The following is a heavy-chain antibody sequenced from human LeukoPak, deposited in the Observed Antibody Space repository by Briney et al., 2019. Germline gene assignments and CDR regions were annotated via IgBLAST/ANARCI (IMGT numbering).Heavy chain of an antibody. D-gene: IGHD2-2*01. J-gene: IGHJ5*02. Sequence: GGSLRLSCAASGFTFGSYVMDWVRQAPGKGLEWVSSISSSSSYIYYADSLKGRFTISRDNAKNSLYLQMNSLRAEDTAVYYCARVYCSSTSCYGGWFDPWGQGTLVTVSS. CDR3: ARVYCSSTSCYGGWFDP. CDR1: GFTFGSYV. V-gene: IGHV3-21*01. CDR2: ISSSSSYI.